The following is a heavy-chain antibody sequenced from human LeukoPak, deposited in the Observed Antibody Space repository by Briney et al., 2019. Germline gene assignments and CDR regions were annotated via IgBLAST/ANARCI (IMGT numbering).Heavy chain of an antibody. CDR2: IYPGDSDT. Sequence: GESLKISCKGSGYSFTSYWIGWVRQMPGKGLEWMGIIYPGDSDTRYSPSFQGQVTISADKSISTAHLQWSSLKASDTVMYYCARHARRYYYDSSGYYYAQFGDYWGQGTLVTVSS. V-gene: IGHV5-51*01. D-gene: IGHD3-22*01. CDR3: ARHARRYYYDSSGYYYAQFGDY. CDR1: GYSFTSYW. J-gene: IGHJ4*02.